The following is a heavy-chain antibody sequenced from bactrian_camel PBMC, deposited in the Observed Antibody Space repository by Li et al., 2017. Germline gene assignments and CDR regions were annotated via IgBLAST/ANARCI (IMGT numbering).Heavy chain of an antibody. CDR1: GYQWSDNS. D-gene: IGHD3*01. CDR3: VKSVTTDGPIPGTPGMIKDADFGH. CDR2: IDSDGST. Sequence: VQLVESGGGSVPPGGSLRLSCTASGYQWSDNSMGWFRQAPGKEREGVAAIDSDGSTSYADSVKGRFTISKDNAKNTLYLQMNSLKSEDTALYYCVKSVTTDGPIPGTPGMIKDADFGHWGQGTQVTVS. V-gene: IGHV3S53*01. J-gene: IGHJ6*01.